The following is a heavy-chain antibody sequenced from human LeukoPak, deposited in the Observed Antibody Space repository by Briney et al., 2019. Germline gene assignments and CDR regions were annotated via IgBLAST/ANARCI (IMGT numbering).Heavy chain of an antibody. D-gene: IGHD3-3*01. CDR2: MNPNSGNT. V-gene: IGHV1-8*01. J-gene: IGHJ5*02. CDR3: ARSRGYDFWSGYHHWFAP. CDR1: GYTFTSYD. Sequence: ASVKVSCKASGYTFTSYDINWVRQATGQGLEWMGWMNPNSGNTGYAQKFQGRVTMTRNTSISTAYMELSSLRSEDTAVYYCARSRGYDFWSGYHHWFAPWGQGTLVTVSS.